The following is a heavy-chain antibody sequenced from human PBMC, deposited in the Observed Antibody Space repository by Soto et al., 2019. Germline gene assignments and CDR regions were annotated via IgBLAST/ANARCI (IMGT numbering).Heavy chain of an antibody. CDR2: INVDGSST. J-gene: IGHJ4*02. D-gene: IGHD1-26*01. CDR3: AGSIGSYLNX. Sequence: GGSLRLSCAASGFTFSAYCMHWVRQAPGKGLVWVSRINVDGSSTTYAEAVKGRFTISREKAKNTLYLQMNTLRAEETAVYYCAGSIGSYLNXWGQGTLVTVSX. CDR1: GFTFSAYC. V-gene: IGHV3-74*01.